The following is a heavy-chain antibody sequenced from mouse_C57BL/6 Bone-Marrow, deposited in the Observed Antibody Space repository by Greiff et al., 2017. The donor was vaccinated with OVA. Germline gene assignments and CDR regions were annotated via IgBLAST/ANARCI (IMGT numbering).Heavy chain of an antibody. V-gene: IGHV1-59*01. CDR1: GYTFTSYW. D-gene: IGHD2-4*01. CDR2: IDPSDSYT. CDR3: ARSYDYSFAY. J-gene: IGHJ3*01. Sequence: QVQLQQSGAELVRPGTSVKLSCKASGYTFTSYWMHWVKQRPGQGLEWIGVIDPSDSYTNYNQKFKGKATLTVDTSSSTAYMQLSSLTYEDSAVYYSARSYDYSFAYWGQGTLVTVSA.